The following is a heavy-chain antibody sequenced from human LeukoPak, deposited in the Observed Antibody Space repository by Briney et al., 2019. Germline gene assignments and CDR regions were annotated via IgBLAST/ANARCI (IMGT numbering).Heavy chain of an antibody. D-gene: IGHD2-15*01. V-gene: IGHV1-69*02. J-gene: IGHJ3*02. CDR1: GGTFSSYT. Sequence: ASVKVSCKASGGTFSSYTISWVRQDPGQGLEWMGRIIPILGIANYAQKFQGRVTITADKSTSTAYMELSSLRSEDTAVYYCAQGSGGSCCDAFDIWGQGTMVTVPS. CDR2: IIPILGIA. CDR3: AQGSGGSCCDAFDI.